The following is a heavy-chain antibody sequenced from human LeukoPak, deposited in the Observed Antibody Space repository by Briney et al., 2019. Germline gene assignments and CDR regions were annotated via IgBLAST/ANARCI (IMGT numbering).Heavy chain of an antibody. CDR2: IYYSGST. CDR3: ARGRYCSATICSGGDAFDI. J-gene: IGHJ3*02. Sequence: SETLSLTCTVAGGSISSSSYYWGWIREPPGKGLEGIGSIYYSGSTYYNPSLKSRVTISVDTSKNQFSLKLSSVTAADTAVYYCARGRYCSATICSGGDAFDICSQATVVTVYS. V-gene: IGHV4-39*07. D-gene: IGHD5-24*01. CDR1: GGSISSSSYY.